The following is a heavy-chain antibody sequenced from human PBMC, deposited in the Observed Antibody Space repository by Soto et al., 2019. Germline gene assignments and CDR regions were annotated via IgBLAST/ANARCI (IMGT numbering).Heavy chain of an antibody. CDR3: ARWRVYYGSGSSDY. Sequence: SETLSLTCTVSGGTISSGGYYWSWIRQHPGKGLEWIGYIYYSGSTYYNPSLKSRVTISVDTSKNQFSLKLSSVTAADTAVYYCARWRVYYGSGSSDYWGQGTLVTVSS. D-gene: IGHD3-10*01. V-gene: IGHV4-31*03. CDR2: IYYSGST. CDR1: GGTISSGGYY. J-gene: IGHJ4*02.